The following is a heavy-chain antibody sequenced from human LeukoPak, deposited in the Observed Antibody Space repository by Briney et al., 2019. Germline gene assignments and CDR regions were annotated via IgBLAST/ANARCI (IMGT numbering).Heavy chain of an antibody. V-gene: IGHV1-2*02. CDR2: INPNSGGT. J-gene: IGHJ5*02. CDR1: GYTFTGYY. Sequence: ASVKVSCKASGYTFTGYYMHWVRQAPGQGLEWMGWINPNSGGTNYAQKFQGRVTMTTDTSTSTAYMELRSLRSDDTAVYYCVRAEGNYYDSSGYYYFWFDPWGQGTLVIVSS. CDR3: VRAEGNYYDSSGYYYFWFDP. D-gene: IGHD3-22*01.